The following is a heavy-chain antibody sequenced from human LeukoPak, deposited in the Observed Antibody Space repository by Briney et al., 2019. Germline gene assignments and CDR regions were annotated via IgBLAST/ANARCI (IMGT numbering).Heavy chain of an antibody. Sequence: PGGSLRLSCAASGFTFSSYSMNWVRQAPGKGLEWVSSISSSSSYIYYADSVKGRFTISRDNAKNTLYLQMNSLGAEDTAVYYCAKGGHSGSYAHWGQGTLVTVSS. J-gene: IGHJ4*02. CDR2: ISSSSSYI. CDR1: GFTFSSYS. CDR3: AKGGHSGSYAH. V-gene: IGHV3-21*04. D-gene: IGHD1-26*01.